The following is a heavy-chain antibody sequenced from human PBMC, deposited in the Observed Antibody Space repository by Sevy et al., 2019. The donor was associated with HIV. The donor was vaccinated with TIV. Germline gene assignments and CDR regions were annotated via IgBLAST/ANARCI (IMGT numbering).Heavy chain of an antibody. Sequence: ASVKVSCKASGYNFNTYGITWVRQAPGQGLEWVGWIGVNNGKTNYAARLQARISMTADPSTRTVYMELRTLTSDDTAMYFCARDSYYYDMHSSYRPPDYWGQGTLVTVSS. CDR1: GYNFNTYG. CDR2: IGVNNGKT. CDR3: ARDSYYYDMHSSYRPPDY. D-gene: IGHD3-22*01. V-gene: IGHV1-18*01. J-gene: IGHJ4*02.